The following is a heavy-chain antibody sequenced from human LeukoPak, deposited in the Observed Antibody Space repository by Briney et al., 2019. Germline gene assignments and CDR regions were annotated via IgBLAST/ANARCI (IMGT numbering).Heavy chain of an antibody. CDR1: GFTFSSYS. CDR2: ISSSSSYI. J-gene: IGHJ4*02. CDR3: SRDIGGYDPPDY. D-gene: IGHD5-12*01. Sequence: GGSLRLSCAASGFTFSSYSMNWVRQAPGKGLEWVSSISSSSSYIYYADSVKGRFTISRDNAKNSLYLQMNSLRAEDTAVYYCSRDIGGYDPPDYLGQGTLVTVSS. V-gene: IGHV3-21*01.